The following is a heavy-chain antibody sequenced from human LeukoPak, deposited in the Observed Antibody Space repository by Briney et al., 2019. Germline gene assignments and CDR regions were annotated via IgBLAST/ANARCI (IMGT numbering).Heavy chain of an antibody. J-gene: IGHJ4*02. D-gene: IGHD5-18*01. V-gene: IGHV4-59*08. Sequence: PSETLSLTCAISGGSINNYYWSWIRQPPGKGLEWIGYIYYSGTTNYSPSLNSRVNISLDAAKNQFSLRLSSVTAADTAVYYCARQTAKNVDTARFDSWGQGTLVTVSS. CDR2: IYYSGTT. CDR1: GGSINNYY. CDR3: ARQTAKNVDTARFDS.